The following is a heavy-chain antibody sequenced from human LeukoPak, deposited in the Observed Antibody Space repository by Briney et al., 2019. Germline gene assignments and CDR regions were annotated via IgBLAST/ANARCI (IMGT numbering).Heavy chain of an antibody. Sequence: GGSLRLSCAASGFSFISYEMQWVRQAPGKGLVWVSRINTDGARTSYADSVKGRFTISRDNAKNTLYLQMSSLRAEDTAKYYCARELPREVTLDYWGQGTLVTVSS. V-gene: IGHV3-74*01. CDR1: GFSFISYE. CDR2: INTDGART. D-gene: IGHD2-21*02. J-gene: IGHJ4*02. CDR3: ARELPREVTLDY.